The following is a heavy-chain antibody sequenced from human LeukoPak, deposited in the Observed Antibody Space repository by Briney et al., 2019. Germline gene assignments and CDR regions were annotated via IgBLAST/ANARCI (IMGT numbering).Heavy chain of an antibody. V-gene: IGHV4-30-2*01. CDR3: ARDGGYYDFNWFDP. CDR1: GGSISSGGYY. D-gene: IGHD3-3*01. J-gene: IGHJ5*02. Sequence: SETLSLTCTVSGGSISSGGYYWSWIRQPPGKGLEWIGYIYHSGSTYYNPSLKSRVTISVDRSKNQFSLKLSSVTAAGTAVYYCARDGGYYDFNWFDPWGQGTLVTVSS. CDR2: IYHSGST.